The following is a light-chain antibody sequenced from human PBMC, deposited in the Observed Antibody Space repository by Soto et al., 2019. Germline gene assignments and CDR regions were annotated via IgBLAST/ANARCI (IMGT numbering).Light chain of an antibody. CDR3: HQYGSSPRT. V-gene: IGKV3-20*01. CDR2: GAS. J-gene: IGKJ1*01. CDR1: QSVTSNF. Sequence: EIVLTQSPGTLSLSPGERATVSCRASQSVTSNFLAWYQQKPGQAPRLLIYGASSRATGIPDRFSGSGSGTDFTLTISRLEPEDFAVYYCHQYGSSPRTFGQGTKVEIK.